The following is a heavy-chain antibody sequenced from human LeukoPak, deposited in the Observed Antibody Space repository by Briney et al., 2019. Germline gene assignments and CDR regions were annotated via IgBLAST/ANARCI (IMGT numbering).Heavy chain of an antibody. V-gene: IGHV3-21*01. CDR1: GFTFSSYS. J-gene: IGHJ6*03. CDR2: ISSSSSYI. CDR3: ARPPGRWLSSYMDV. D-gene: IGHD3-22*01. Sequence: PGGSLRLSCAASGFTFSSYSMNWVRQAPGKGLEWVSSISSSSSYIYYADSVKGRFTISRDNAKNSLYLQMNSLRAEDTAVYYCARPPGRWLSSYMDVWGKGTTVTVSS.